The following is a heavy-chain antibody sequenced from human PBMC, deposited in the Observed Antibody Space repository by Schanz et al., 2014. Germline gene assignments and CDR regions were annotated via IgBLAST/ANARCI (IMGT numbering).Heavy chain of an antibody. J-gene: IGHJ4*02. CDR1: GYTFTSYS. Sequence: QVHLVQSGAEVKKPGASVKVSCKASGYTFTSYSIHWVRQAPGQGLEWMGWINVGNGNMKYSQKFQGRVTITRDTSASTAYMELTSLRSEDTAVYFCARGGYSSGWYDRDIAHFDYWGQGTLVTVSS. CDR3: ARGGYSSGWYDRDIAHFDY. V-gene: IGHV1-3*01. CDR2: INVGNGNM. D-gene: IGHD6-19*01.